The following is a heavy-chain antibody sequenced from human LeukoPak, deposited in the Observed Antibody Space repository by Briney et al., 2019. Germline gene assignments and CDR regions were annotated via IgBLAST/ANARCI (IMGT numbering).Heavy chain of an antibody. CDR2: IYWDHSK. Sequence: SGPTLVQPKPPLTLTFTFSGFSLPSSGVGVAWIRQPPGAPLEWLALIYWDHSKRFSPSLMSRRPVTKDTPKNQVVLTMTNMEPVDTATYYCARTKILSPFDYWGQGALVTVSS. CDR1: GFSLPSSGVG. J-gene: IGHJ4*02. CDR3: ARTKILSPFDY. V-gene: IGHV2-5*02.